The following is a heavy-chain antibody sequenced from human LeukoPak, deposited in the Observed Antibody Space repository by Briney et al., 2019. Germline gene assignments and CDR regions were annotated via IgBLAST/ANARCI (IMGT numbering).Heavy chain of an antibody. J-gene: IGHJ4*01. CDR3: ARNSSMVRGALDY. CDR2: LFNSGST. D-gene: IGHD3-10*01. V-gene: IGHV4-39*01. CDR1: GGSMSSSSYYYY. Sequence: SETLSLTCSVSGGSMSSSSYYYYWGWIRRPPGKGLEWIGSLFNSGSTYYNPSLKSRLTMSVDTSKNQFSMRLTSVTAAGTAVYYCARNSSMVRGALDYWGQGILVTVSS.